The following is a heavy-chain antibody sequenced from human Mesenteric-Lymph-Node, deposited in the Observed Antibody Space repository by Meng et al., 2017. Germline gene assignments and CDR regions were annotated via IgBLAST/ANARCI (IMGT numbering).Heavy chain of an antibody. J-gene: IGHJ4*02. CDR1: GGSVSSGGYY. Sequence: QVERQGSGPGLVKPSQTLSLTCTVSGGSVSSGGYYWTWIRQHPGKGLEWFGHIYYSGSTFYNPSLKRRVIISIDTSKNQFSLNLRSVTAADTAVYYCARVSSGWDYFDYWGQGTLVTVSS. CDR2: IYYSGST. V-gene: IGHV4-31*03. D-gene: IGHD6-19*01. CDR3: ARVSSGWDYFDY.